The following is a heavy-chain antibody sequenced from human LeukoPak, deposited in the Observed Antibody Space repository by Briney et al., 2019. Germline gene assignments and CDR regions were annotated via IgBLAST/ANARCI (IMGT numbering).Heavy chain of an antibody. J-gene: IGHJ4*02. V-gene: IGHV3-30*04. D-gene: IGHD3-10*01. CDR1: GFTFSSYA. Sequence: GRSLRLSCAASGFTFSSYAMHWVRQAPGKGLEWVAVMSYDGDNKLYAASVKGRFTISRYNSKNAMYLQMHSLRAEDTAVYYCARELSALLWFGELGYWGQGTLVTVSS. CDR2: MSYDGDNK. CDR3: ARELSALLWFGELGY.